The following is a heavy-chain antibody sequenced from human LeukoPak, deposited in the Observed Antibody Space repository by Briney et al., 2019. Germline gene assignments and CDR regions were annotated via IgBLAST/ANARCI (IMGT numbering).Heavy chain of an antibody. J-gene: IGHJ6*03. CDR1: GGSISSYY. Sequence: SEPLSLPCTVSGGSISSYYWSWIRQPAGKGLEWIGRIYTCGSTDYNPSLKSRVTMSVDRSKNRFSLRLSSVTAADTAVYYCARSLGYCTGTSCYYMDVWGKGTTVTVSS. CDR3: ARSLGYCTGTSCYYMDV. D-gene: IGHD2-2*01. V-gene: IGHV4-4*07. CDR2: IYTCGST.